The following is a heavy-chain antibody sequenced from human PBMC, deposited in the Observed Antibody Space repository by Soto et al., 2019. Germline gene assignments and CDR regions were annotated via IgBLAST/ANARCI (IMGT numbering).Heavy chain of an antibody. CDR1: GGSIISGGYY. D-gene: IGHD2-21*01. J-gene: IGHJ6*02. CDR2: IYYSGST. V-gene: IGHV4-31*03. CDR3: ARDQTIFHHYYGMDV. Sequence: NPSETLSLTCTVSGGSIISGGYYWSWIRQHPGKGLEWIGYIYYSGSTYYNPSLKSRVTISVDTSKNQFSLKLSSVTAADTAVYYCARDQTIFHHYYGMDVWGQGTTVTVSS.